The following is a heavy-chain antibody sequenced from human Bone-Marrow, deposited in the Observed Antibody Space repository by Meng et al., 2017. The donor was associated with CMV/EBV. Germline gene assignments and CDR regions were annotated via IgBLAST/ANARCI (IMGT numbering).Heavy chain of an antibody. Sequence: GGSLRLSCAASGFTFSDYNMNWVRQAPGKGLEWVSHIVTSGQTVHYGDSVQGRFTISRDNAKNSVYLQMNSLRAEDTALYYCARGYCSGGRCYMDVWGQGTSVTVSS. CDR2: IVTSGQTV. CDR3: ARGYCSGGRCYMDV. D-gene: IGHD2-15*01. CDR1: GFTFSDYN. V-gene: IGHV3-48*04. J-gene: IGHJ6*03.